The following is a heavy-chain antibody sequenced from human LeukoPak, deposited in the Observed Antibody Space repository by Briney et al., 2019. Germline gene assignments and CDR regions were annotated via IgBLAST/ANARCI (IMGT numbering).Heavy chain of an antibody. V-gene: IGHV4-34*01. J-gene: IGHJ6*03. CDR2: INHSGST. CDR3: ARGRYGPRYYYYMDV. Sequence: SETLFLTCAVYGGSFSGYYWSWIRQPPGKGLEWIGEINHSGSTNYNPSLKSRVTISVDTSKNQFSLKLSSVTAADTAVYYCARGRYGPRYYYYMDVWGKGTTVTVSS. D-gene: IGHD1-1*01. CDR1: GGSFSGYY.